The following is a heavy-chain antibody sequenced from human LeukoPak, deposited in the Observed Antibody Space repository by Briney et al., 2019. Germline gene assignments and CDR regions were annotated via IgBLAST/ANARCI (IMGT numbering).Heavy chain of an antibody. Sequence: PSETLSLTCTVSGGSISSGGYYWSWIRQHLGKGLEWIGYIYYSGSTYYNPSLKSRVTISVDTSKNQFSLKLSSVTAADTAVYYCARGLLDPATSIPFDYWGQGTLVTVSS. CDR3: ARGLLDPATSIPFDY. CDR1: GGSISSGGYY. V-gene: IGHV4-31*03. CDR2: IYYSGST. J-gene: IGHJ4*02. D-gene: IGHD2-15*01.